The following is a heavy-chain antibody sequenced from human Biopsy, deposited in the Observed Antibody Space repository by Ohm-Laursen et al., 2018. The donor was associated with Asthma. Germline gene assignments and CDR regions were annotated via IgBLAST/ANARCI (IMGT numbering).Heavy chain of an antibody. CDR1: GGTFSNFA. CDR2: NMTVFGTT. CDR3: ARCQVGYSSGWSLLLKKIYYSGMDV. J-gene: IGHJ6*02. Sequence: SVKVSCKAPGGTFSNFAISWVRQAPGQGLEWLGGNMTVFGTTNYAQKFQGRVTITADESTSTAYMEVTSLRSEDTAIYYCARCQVGYSSGWSLLLKKIYYSGMDVWGQGTAVTVSS. D-gene: IGHD6-19*01. V-gene: IGHV1-69*13.